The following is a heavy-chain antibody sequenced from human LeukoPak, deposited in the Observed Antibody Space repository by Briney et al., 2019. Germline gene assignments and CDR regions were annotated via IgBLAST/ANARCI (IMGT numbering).Heavy chain of an antibody. CDR2: IYYSGST. D-gene: IGHD6-19*01. Sequence: ASQTLSLTCTVSGGSISSGGYYWSWIRQHPGKGLEWIGYIYYSGSTYYNPSLKSRVTISVDTSKNQSSLKLSSVTAADTAVYYCASPSSGWPNDAFDIWGQGTMVTVSS. CDR1: GGSISSGGYY. CDR3: ASPSSGWPNDAFDI. V-gene: IGHV4-31*03. J-gene: IGHJ3*02.